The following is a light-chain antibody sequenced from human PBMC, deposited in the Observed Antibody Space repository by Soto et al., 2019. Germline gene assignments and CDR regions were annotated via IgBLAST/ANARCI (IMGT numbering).Light chain of an antibody. CDR3: QQLFIYPPT. V-gene: IGKV1-9*01. CDR2: GAS. J-gene: IGKJ3*01. Sequence: IQLTQSPSYLSASVGDRVTITCRASQGIINYLAWYQQKPGKAPKLLIYGASTVQSGVPSRFGGSGSGTDFTLTVSSLQPEYFETYYCQQLFIYPPTFGPGTKGDIK. CDR1: QGIINY.